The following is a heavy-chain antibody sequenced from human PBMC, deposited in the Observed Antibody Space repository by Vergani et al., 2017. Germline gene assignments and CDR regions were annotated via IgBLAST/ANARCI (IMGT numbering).Heavy chain of an antibody. CDR2: INHSGST. D-gene: IGHD4-23*01. CDR3: ARRVGTLDY. CDR1: GGSISSGSYY. Sequence: QVQLQESGPGLVKPSQTLSLTCTVSGGSISSGSYYWSWIRQPPGKGLEWIGEINHSGSTNYNPSLKSRVTISVDTSKNQFSLKLSSVTAADTAVYYCARRVGTLDYWGQGTTVTVSS. V-gene: IGHV4-39*07. J-gene: IGHJ6*02.